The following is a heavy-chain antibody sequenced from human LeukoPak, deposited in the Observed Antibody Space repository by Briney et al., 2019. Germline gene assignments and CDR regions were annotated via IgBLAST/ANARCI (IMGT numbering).Heavy chain of an antibody. J-gene: IGHJ5*02. CDR2: IIPIFGTA. D-gene: IGHD2-2*01. CDR3: ALRVVVPAANYNWFDP. Sequence: SGKVSCKASGGTFSSYAISWVRQAPGQGLEWMGGIIPIFGTANYAQKFQGRVTITADKSTSTAYMELSSLRSEDTAVYYCALRVVVPAANYNWFDPWGQGTLVTVSS. V-gene: IGHV1-69*06. CDR1: GGTFSSYA.